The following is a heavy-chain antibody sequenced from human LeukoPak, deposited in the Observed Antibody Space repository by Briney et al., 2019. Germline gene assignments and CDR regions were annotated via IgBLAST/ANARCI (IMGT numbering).Heavy chain of an antibody. CDR2: INAGNGNT. J-gene: IGHJ4*02. V-gene: IGHV1-3*01. CDR1: GYTFTSYA. Sequence: ASVKVSCKASGYTFTSYAMHWVRQAPGQRLEWMGWINAGNGNTKYSQKFQGRVTITRDTSASTAYMELSSLRSEDTAVYYCVRDDFYHEDLFDYWGQGTLVTVSS. CDR3: VRDDFYHEDLFDY. D-gene: IGHD1-14*01.